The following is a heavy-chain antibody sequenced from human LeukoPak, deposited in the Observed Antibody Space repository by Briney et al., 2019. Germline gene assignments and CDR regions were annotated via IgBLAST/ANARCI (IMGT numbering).Heavy chain of an antibody. V-gene: IGHV3-7*01. CDR3: AKDSGYLDY. J-gene: IGHJ4*02. CDR1: GFNFSNYW. Sequence: TGGSLRLSCGASGFNFSNYWMSWVRQAPGKGLEWVANIRQDGGEQYYVDSVKGRFTISRDNAKNSLYLQMNSLRAEDTAVYYCAKDSGYLDYWGQGTLVTVSS. D-gene: IGHD2-15*01. CDR2: IRQDGGEQ.